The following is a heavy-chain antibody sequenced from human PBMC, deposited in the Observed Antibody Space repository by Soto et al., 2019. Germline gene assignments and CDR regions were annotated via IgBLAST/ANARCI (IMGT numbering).Heavy chain of an antibody. CDR1: GGTFSSYA. D-gene: IGHD5-12*01. V-gene: IGHV1-69*06. CDR2: IIPIFGTA. CDR3: ASRGVEMATIKRYYYGMDV. Sequence: ASVKVSCKASGGTFSSYAISWARQAPGQGLEWMGGIIPIFGTANYAQKFQGRVTITADKSTSTAYMELSSLRSEDTAVYYCASRGVEMATIKRYYYGMDVWGQGTTVTAP. J-gene: IGHJ6*02.